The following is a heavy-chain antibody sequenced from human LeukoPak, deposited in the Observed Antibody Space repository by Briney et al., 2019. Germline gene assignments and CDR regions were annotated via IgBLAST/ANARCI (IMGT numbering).Heavy chain of an antibody. J-gene: IGHJ4*02. CDR2: INHSGST. D-gene: IGHD3-22*01. CDR1: GGSFSGYY. V-gene: IGHV4-34*01. CDR3: ASQLPSSGYYY. Sequence: PSETLSLTCAVYGGSFSGYYWSWIRQPPGKGLEWIGEINHSGSTNYNPSLKSRVTISVDTSKNQFSLKLSSVTAADTAVYYCASQLPSSGYYYWGQGTLVTVSS.